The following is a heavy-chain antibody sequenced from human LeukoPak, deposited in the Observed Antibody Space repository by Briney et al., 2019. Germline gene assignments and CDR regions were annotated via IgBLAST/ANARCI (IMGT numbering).Heavy chain of an antibody. V-gene: IGHV3-48*03. Sequence: PGGSLRLSCAASGFTFSSYEMNWVRQAPGKGLEWVSYISSSGSTIYYADSVKGRFTISRDNAKNSLYLQMNSLRAEDTAVYYCARDGILMVRGVIITLLDYWGQGTLSPSPQ. CDR1: GFTFSSYE. CDR2: ISSSGSTI. J-gene: IGHJ4*02. CDR3: ARDGILMVRGVIITLLDY. D-gene: IGHD3-10*01.